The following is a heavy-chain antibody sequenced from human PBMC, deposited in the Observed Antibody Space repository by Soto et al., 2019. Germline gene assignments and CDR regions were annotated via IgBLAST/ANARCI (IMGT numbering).Heavy chain of an antibody. Sequence: QVQLVQSGAEVKKSGASVKVSCKASGYTFTSYDINWVRQATGQGLEWMGWMNPNSGNTGYAQKFQGRVTMTRNTSISTAYMELSSLRSEDTAVYYCARVGYDYRASGHWFDPWGQGTLVTVSS. CDR2: MNPNSGNT. CDR3: ARVGYDYRASGHWFDP. D-gene: IGHD5-12*01. V-gene: IGHV1-8*01. CDR1: GYTFTSYD. J-gene: IGHJ5*02.